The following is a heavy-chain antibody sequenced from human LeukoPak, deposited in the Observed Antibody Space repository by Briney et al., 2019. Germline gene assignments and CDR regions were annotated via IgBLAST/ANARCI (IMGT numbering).Heavy chain of an antibody. Sequence: GGSLRLSCAASGFTFSSYAMYWVRQAPGKGLEWVSGIFGSGGSTHYADSVKGRFTISRDNSKNAVYLQMNSLRAEDTAVYYCAKTTTGYSSGRYPGWPVDYWGQGTLVTVSS. CDR2: IFGSGGST. J-gene: IGHJ4*02. CDR1: GFTFSSYA. D-gene: IGHD6-19*01. V-gene: IGHV3-23*01. CDR3: AKTTTGYSSGRYPGWPVDY.